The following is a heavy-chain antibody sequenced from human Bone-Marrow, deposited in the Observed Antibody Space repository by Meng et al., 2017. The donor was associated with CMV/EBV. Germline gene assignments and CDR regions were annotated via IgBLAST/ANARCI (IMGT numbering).Heavy chain of an antibody. Sequence: GESLKISCAASGFTFSSYSMNWVRQAPGKGLEWVAVISYDGSNKYYADSVKGRFTISRDNSKNTLYLQMNSLRAEDTAVYYCAREKSDCSSTSCSGGMDVWGQGTTVTVSS. CDR3: AREKSDCSSTSCSGGMDV. V-gene: IGHV3-30*03. CDR2: ISYDGSNK. CDR1: GFTFSSYS. J-gene: IGHJ6*02. D-gene: IGHD2-2*01.